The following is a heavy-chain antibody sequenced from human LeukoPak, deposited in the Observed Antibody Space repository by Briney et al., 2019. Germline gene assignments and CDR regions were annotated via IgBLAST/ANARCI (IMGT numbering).Heavy chain of an antibody. J-gene: IGHJ6*03. CDR1: GGSFSGYY. D-gene: IGHD2-21*01. V-gene: IGHV4-34*01. CDR3: AKDGEAYCGGDCSAYNYYYMDA. Sequence: PSETLSLTCAFYGGSFSGYYCNWIRQPPGERLEWIGEINHSGSSNYNPSLKSRVTISVDTSKNQFSLRLSSVTAADTAVYYCAKDGEAYCGGDCSAYNYYYMDAWGKGTTVTVSS. CDR2: INHSGSS.